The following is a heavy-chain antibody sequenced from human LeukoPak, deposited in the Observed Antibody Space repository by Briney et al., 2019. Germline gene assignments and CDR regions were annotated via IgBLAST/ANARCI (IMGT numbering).Heavy chain of an antibody. J-gene: IGHJ4*02. CDR3: TTGGTVVTPVDY. V-gene: IGHV3-15*01. CDR1: GFTFSNAW. D-gene: IGHD4-23*01. CDR2: IRSKTDGGTT. Sequence: GGSLRLSCAASGFTFSNAWMSWVRQAPGKGLEWVGRIRSKTDGGTTDYAAPVKGRFTISRDDSKNTLYLQMNSLKTEDTAVYYCTTGGTVVTPVDYWGQGTLVTVSS.